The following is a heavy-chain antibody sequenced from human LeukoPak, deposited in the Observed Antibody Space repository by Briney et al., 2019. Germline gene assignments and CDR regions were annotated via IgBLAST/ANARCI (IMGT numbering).Heavy chain of an antibody. D-gene: IGHD6-19*01. CDR3: AFPAHHWLVRGAFDI. J-gene: IGHJ3*02. CDR2: ISGTGDNS. CDR1: GFAFSSYD. V-gene: IGHV3-23*01. Sequence: GGSLRLSCAASGFAFSSYDMNWVRQAAGKGLEWVSQISGTGDNSDYADSVKGRFTISRDNSKRTLYLQLNNLRVEDTAIYYCAFPAHHWLVRGAFDIWGQGTVVTVSS.